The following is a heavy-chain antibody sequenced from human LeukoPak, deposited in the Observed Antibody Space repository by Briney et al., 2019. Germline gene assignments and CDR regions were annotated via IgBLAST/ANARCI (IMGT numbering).Heavy chain of an antibody. CDR3: ARPIVGATTNPY. CDR2: ISYDGSNK. J-gene: IGHJ4*02. CDR1: GFTFSSYA. D-gene: IGHD1-26*01. V-gene: IGHV3-30-3*01. Sequence: GGSLRLSCAASGFTFSSYAMHWVRQAPGKGLEWVAVISYDGSNKYYADSVKGRFTISRDNSKNTLYLQMNSLRAEDTAVYYCARPIVGATTNPYWGQGTLVTVSS.